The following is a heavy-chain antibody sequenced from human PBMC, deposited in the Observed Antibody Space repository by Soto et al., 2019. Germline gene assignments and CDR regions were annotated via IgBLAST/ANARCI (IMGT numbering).Heavy chain of an antibody. D-gene: IGHD2-2*01. Sequence: LRLSCTASGFTFGDYAMSWFRQAPVKGLEWVGFIRSKAYGGTTEYAASVKGRFTISRDDSKSIAYLQMNSLKTEDTAVYYCTRDQGIVVVPAATYNWFDPWGQGTLVTVSS. CDR2: IRSKAYGGTT. CDR1: GFTFGDYA. J-gene: IGHJ5*02. CDR3: TRDQGIVVVPAATYNWFDP. V-gene: IGHV3-49*03.